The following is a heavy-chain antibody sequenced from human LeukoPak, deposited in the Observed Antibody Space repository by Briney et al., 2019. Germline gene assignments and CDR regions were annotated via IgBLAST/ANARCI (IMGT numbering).Heavy chain of an antibody. Sequence: PGGSLRLSCAASGFTFSDYYMSWVRQAPGKGLEWVSAISGSGGSTYYADSVKGRFTISRDNSKNTLYLQMNSLRAEDTAVYYCARATGSPVPSRNYFDYWGQGTLVTVSS. CDR1: GFTFSDYY. V-gene: IGHV3-23*01. D-gene: IGHD4-17*01. CDR3: ARATGSPVPSRNYFDY. CDR2: ISGSGGST. J-gene: IGHJ4*02.